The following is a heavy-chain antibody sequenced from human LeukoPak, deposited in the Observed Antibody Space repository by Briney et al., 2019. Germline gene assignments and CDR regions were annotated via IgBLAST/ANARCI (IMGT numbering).Heavy chain of an antibody. Sequence: SETLSLTCTVSGGSISSSSYYWGWIRQPPGKGLEWIGSIYYSGSTYYNPSLKSRVTISVDTPKNQFSLKLSSVTAADTAVYYCARSSSTSHYGMDVWGQGTTVTVSS. CDR2: IYYSGST. D-gene: IGHD2-2*01. V-gene: IGHV4-39*01. J-gene: IGHJ6*02. CDR3: ARSSSTSHYGMDV. CDR1: GGSISSSSYY.